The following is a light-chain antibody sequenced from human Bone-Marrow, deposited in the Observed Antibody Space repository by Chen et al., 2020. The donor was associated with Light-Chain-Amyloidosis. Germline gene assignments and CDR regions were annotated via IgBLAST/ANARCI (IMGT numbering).Light chain of an antibody. J-gene: IGKJ2*01. CDR3: QQYGSSLYT. V-gene: IGKV3-20*01. CDR2: GAS. Sequence: ETVLTQSPGILSLSPGERATLSCRASQSGAGNYVAWYQQKPGQPPRLLIYGASNRTAGIPDRFSGSGSGADFTLTISRLDPEDFAVYYCQQYGSSLYTFGQGTRLEIK. CDR1: QSGAGNY.